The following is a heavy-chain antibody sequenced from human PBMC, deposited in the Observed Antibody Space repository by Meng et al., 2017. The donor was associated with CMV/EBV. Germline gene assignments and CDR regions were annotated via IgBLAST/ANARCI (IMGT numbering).Heavy chain of an antibody. CDR2: IANDGTVT. J-gene: IGHJ4*02. D-gene: IGHD1-14*01. CDR3: IRDLVGNRDE. V-gene: IGHV3-74*01. Sequence: GGGGAPAGVFPCLFVVESVFTFGNYWVDWVRQGPGEGVGWVSRIANDGTVTSYADFVGGRFTISRDNAKNTLYLQMSDLRADDSAVYYCIRDLVGNRDEWGQGTLVTVSS. CDR1: VFTFGNYW.